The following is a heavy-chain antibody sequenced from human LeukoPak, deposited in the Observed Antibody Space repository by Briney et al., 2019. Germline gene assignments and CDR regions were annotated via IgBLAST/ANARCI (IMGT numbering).Heavy chain of an antibody. J-gene: IGHJ5*02. CDR1: GGTFSSYA. D-gene: IGHD6-13*01. CDR2: IIPIFGTA. CDR3: ARALGIAAAGANWFDP. Sequence: ASVKVSCKASGGTFSSYAISWVRQAPGPGLEWMGGIIPIFGTANYAQKFQGRVTITTDESTSTAYMELSSLRSEDTAVYYCARALGIAAAGANWFDPWGQGTLVTVSS. V-gene: IGHV1-69*05.